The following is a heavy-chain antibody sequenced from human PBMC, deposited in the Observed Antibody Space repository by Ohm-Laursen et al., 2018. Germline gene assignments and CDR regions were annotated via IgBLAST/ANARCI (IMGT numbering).Heavy chain of an antibody. Sequence: SLRLSCAASGFTFDDYGMSWVRQAPGKGLEWVSGINWNGGSTGYADSVKGRFTISRDNAKNSLYLQMNSLRAEDTALYYCAKDKGSWIRGYYYYGMDVWGQGTTVTVSS. V-gene: IGHV3-20*04. J-gene: IGHJ6*02. D-gene: IGHD5-12*01. CDR2: INWNGGST. CDR1: GFTFDDYG. CDR3: AKDKGSWIRGYYYYGMDV.